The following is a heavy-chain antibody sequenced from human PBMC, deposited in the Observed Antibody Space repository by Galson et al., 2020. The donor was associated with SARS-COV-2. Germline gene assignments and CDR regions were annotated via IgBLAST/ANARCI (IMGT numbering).Heavy chain of an antibody. V-gene: IGHV3-9*01. CDR3: AKIAVAGTAGEGTQDY. J-gene: IGHJ4*02. CDR1: GFTFDDYA. D-gene: IGHD6-19*01. Sequence: GGSLRLSCAASGFTFDDYAMHWVRQAPGKGLEWVSGISWNSGSIGYADSVKGRFTISRDNAKNSLYLQMNSLRAEDTALYYCAKIAVAGTAGEGTQDYWGQGTLVIVSS. CDR2: ISWNSGSI.